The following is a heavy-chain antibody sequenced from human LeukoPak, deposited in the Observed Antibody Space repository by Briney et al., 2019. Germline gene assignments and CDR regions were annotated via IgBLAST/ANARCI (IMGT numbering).Heavy chain of an antibody. J-gene: IGHJ3*02. CDR2: IESKTDGGTT. CDR3: TTDLRWLDEGPDAFDI. D-gene: IGHD4-23*01. Sequence: GGSLRLSCAASGFSFSDAWMSWVRQIPGKGLEWVGRIESKTDGGTTDYAAPVKGRFTISRDDSKNTLYLQMNSLKTEDTAVYYCTTDLRWLDEGPDAFDIWGQGTMVTVSS. V-gene: IGHV3-15*04. CDR1: GFSFSDAW.